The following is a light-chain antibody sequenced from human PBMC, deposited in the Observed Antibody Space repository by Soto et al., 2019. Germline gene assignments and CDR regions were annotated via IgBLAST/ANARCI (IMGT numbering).Light chain of an antibody. J-gene: IGKJ3*01. Sequence: EIVLTQSPGTLSLSPGERATLSCRASQSVSSSYLAGYQQKPGQAPRLLIYGASSRATGIPDRFSGSGSGTDFTLTISRLEPEDFAVYYCQQYGSSPRFTFGPGTKVDIK. V-gene: IGKV3-20*01. CDR1: QSVSSSY. CDR3: QQYGSSPRFT. CDR2: GAS.